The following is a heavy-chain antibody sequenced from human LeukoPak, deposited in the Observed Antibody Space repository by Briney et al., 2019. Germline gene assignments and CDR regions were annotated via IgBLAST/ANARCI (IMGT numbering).Heavy chain of an antibody. Sequence: ASVNVSFTGSGYTLTDYFMHWVRQAPGQGREWVGWINPNTNGINYAQKFQGRVIMTRDTSINTAYMELRSLTSDDTAIYYCASARYSGHEPFDFWGQGTLVTVSS. V-gene: IGHV1-2*02. CDR1: GYTLTDYF. CDR3: ASARYSGHEPFDF. D-gene: IGHD5-12*01. J-gene: IGHJ4*02. CDR2: INPNTNGI.